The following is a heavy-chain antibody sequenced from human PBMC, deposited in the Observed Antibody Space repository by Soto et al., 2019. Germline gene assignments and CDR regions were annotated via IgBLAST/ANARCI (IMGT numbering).Heavy chain of an antibody. CDR1: GFTFSSYA. CDR3: AREEVVIAAAQVDY. Sequence: QVQLVESGGGVVQPGRSLRLSCAASGFTFSSYAMHWIRQAPGKGLEWVAVISYDGSNKYYADSVKGRFTISRDNSKNTRYLQMNSLRAEDTAVYYCAREEVVIAAAQVDYWGQGTLVTVSS. D-gene: IGHD6-13*01. V-gene: IGHV3-30-3*01. J-gene: IGHJ4*02. CDR2: ISYDGSNK.